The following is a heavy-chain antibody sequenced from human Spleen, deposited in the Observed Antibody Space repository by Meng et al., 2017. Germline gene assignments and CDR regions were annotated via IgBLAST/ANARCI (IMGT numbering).Heavy chain of an antibody. D-gene: IGHD2-15*01. V-gene: IGHV3-21*01. CDR3: ARGRVVVAATPSDY. CDR2: ISSTST. CDR1: GFTFSSYS. Sequence: EVERVESGGALVKPGGSLRRSCAASGFTFSSYSMHGVRQAPGKGLEWVSSISSTSTTYADSVKGRFTISRDNAKNSLYLQMNSLRVKDTAVYYCARGRVVVAATPSDYWGQGTLVTVSS. J-gene: IGHJ4*02.